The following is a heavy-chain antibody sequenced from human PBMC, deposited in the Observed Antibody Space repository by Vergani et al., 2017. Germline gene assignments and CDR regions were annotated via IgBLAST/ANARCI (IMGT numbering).Heavy chain of an antibody. D-gene: IGHD3-9*01. J-gene: IGHJ6*03. CDR3: ARDGLYDILTGYYPDSYYYYDMXV. V-gene: IGHV1-18*01. CDR2: FSAYNGNT. Sequence: QVQLVQSGAEVKKPGASAQVSCKASGYTFTSYGISWVRQAPGQGLEWMGWFSAYNGNTNYAQKLQGRFTLTTDTSTSTAYMELRSLRYDDTAVYYCARDGLYDILTGYYPDSYYYYDMXVWGKGP. CDR1: GYTFTSYG.